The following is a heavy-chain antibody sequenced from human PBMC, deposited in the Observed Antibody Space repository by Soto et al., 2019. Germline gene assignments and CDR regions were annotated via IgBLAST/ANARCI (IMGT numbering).Heavy chain of an antibody. J-gene: IGHJ3*02. CDR2: IYYSGST. V-gene: IGHV4-59*01. CDR1: GGSTSSYF. Sequence: QVQLQESGPGLVKPSETLSLTCTVSGGSTSSYFWNWIRQPPGKGLEWIGYIYYSGSTIYNPSLKSRVTIPLDTSKNQFSLRLNAVTAADSAVYYCARGRAFDIWGQGTMVPVSS. CDR3: ARGRAFDI.